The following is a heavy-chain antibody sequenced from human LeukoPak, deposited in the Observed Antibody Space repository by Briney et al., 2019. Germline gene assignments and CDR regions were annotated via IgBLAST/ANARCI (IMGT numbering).Heavy chain of an antibody. CDR1: GFTFSSYW. J-gene: IGHJ4*02. D-gene: IGHD6-13*01. CDR3: ARAGSSSWYICD. CDR2: INHNGNVN. Sequence: GGSLRLACAASGFTFSSYWMNWARQAPGKGLEWVASINHNGNVNYYVDSVKGRFTISRDNAKNSLYLQMSNLRAEDTAVYCCARAGSSSWYICDWGRGTLVTVSS. V-gene: IGHV3-7*03.